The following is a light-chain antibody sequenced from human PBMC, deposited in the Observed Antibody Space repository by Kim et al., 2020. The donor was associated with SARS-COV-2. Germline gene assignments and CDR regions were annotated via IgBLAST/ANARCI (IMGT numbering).Light chain of an antibody. CDR1: ALPKQY. CDR3: QSADSSGTYWV. J-gene: IGLJ3*02. V-gene: IGLV3-25*03. CDR2: KDS. Sequence: SYELTQPPSVSVSPGQTARITCSGDALPKQYAYWYQQKPGQAPVLVIYKDSEMPSGIPERFSGSSSGTTVTLTISGVQAEDEADYYCQSADSSGTYWVFGGGTQLTVL.